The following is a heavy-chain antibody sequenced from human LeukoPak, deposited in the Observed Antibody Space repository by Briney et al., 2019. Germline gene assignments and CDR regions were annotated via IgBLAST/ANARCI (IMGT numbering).Heavy chain of an antibody. D-gene: IGHD6-19*01. CDR1: GFTFDDYA. Sequence: GGSLRLSCAASGFTFDDYAMHWVRQAPGKGLEWVSGISWNSGSIGYADSVKGRFTISRDNAKNSLYLQMNSLRAEDTALYYCAKDIREWLVLTALDYWGQGTLVTVSS. V-gene: IGHV3-9*01. CDR2: ISWNSGSI. CDR3: AKDIREWLVLTALDY. J-gene: IGHJ4*02.